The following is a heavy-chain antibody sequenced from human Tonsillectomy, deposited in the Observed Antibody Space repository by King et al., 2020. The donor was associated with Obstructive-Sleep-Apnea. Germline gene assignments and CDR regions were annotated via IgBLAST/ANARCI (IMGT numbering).Heavy chain of an antibody. CDR1: GFTFSSYS. D-gene: IGHD1-26*01. CDR3: VAPWELFSYYYYGMDV. Sequence: VQLVESGGGLVQPGGSLRLSCSASGFTFSSYSMHWVRQAPGKGLEYVSAISSNGGSTYYADSVKGRFTISRDNSKNTLYLQMSSLRAEDTAVYYCVAPWELFSYYYYGMDVWGQGTTVTVSS. CDR2: ISSNGGST. V-gene: IGHV3-64D*09. J-gene: IGHJ6*02.